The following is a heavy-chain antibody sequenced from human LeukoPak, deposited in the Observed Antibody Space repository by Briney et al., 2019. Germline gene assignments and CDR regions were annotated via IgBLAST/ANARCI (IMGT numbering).Heavy chain of an antibody. Sequence: GGSLRLSCAASGFTFNRYGMSWVRQAPGKGLEWVSGISASGANRYYADSVKGRFTISRDNAKNSLYLQMNSLRAEDTAVYYCARGYGDYVNWGQGTLVTVSS. CDR2: ISASGANR. V-gene: IGHV3-21*01. CDR3: ARGYGDYVN. D-gene: IGHD4-17*01. CDR1: GFTFNRYG. J-gene: IGHJ4*02.